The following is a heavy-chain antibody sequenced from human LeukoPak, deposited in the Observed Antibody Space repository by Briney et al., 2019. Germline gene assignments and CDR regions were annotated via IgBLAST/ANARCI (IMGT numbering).Heavy chain of an antibody. V-gene: IGHV3-30*18. CDR3: AKGSIDWYYFDY. Sequence: PGGSLRLSCAASGFSFSTYDMHWVRQAPGKGLEWVAVISSDGSHKYWADSVKGRFTISRDNSKNTVYLQINILRAEATAVYYCAKGSIDWYYFDYWGQGTLVTVSS. CDR1: GFSFSTYD. CDR2: ISSDGSHK. J-gene: IGHJ4*02. D-gene: IGHD3-9*01.